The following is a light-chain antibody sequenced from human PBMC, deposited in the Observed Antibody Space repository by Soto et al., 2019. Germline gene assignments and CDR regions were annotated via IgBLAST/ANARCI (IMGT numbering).Light chain of an antibody. CDR1: SSDVGGYNY. Sequence: QSALTQPPSASGSPGQSVTISCTGTSSDVGGYNYVSWYQQHPGKAPKLMIYEVSKRPSGVPDRFSGSKSGNTASLTVSGLKAEDEADYYCSSYAGSKNLPLKKKKKQRVVFGGGTKLTVL. V-gene: IGLV2-8*01. CDR3: SSYAGSKNLPLKKKKKQRVV. J-gene: IGLJ2*01. CDR2: EVS.